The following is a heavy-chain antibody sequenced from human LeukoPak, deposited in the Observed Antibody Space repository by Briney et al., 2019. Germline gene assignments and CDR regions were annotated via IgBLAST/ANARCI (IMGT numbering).Heavy chain of an antibody. CDR3: ARSDSSGRYGGYYYYHMDV. CDR2: ISAYNGNT. V-gene: IGHV1-18*01. Sequence: GASVKVSCKASGYTFTSYGFTWVRQAPGQGLEWVGWISAYNGNTNYAQKLQGRVTMTTDTSTSTAYMELRSLRSDDTAVYYCARSDSSGRYGGYYYYHMDVWGKGATVTVSS. CDR1: GYTFTSYG. D-gene: IGHD6-19*01. J-gene: IGHJ6*03.